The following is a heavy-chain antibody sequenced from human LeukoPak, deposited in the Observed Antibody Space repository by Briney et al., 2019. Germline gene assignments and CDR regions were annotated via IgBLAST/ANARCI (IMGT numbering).Heavy chain of an antibody. CDR2: IGTSNTK. D-gene: IGHD5-12*01. CDR3: AREGWYSGYDFDS. Sequence: PGGSLRLSCAASGFSFSSYNMNWVRQAPGKGLEWVSYIGTSNTKYYADSVKGRFTISRDNGKNSVYLQMSSLRSEDAAVYYCAREGWYSGYDFDSGGQGPRVTVSS. V-gene: IGHV3-48*01. J-gene: IGHJ4*02. CDR1: GFSFSSYN.